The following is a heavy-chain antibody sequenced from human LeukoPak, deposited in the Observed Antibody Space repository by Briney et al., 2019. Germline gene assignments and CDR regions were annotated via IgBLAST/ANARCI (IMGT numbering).Heavy chain of an antibody. D-gene: IGHD3-10*01. J-gene: IGHJ5*01. CDR2: ISLDGTKK. CDR3: ARDRAVSWLDS. CDR1: GLIFSSHG. Sequence: GGSLRLSCAASGLIFSSHGFHWVRQPPGKGLEWVTFISLDGTKKSYADSVKGRFTFSRDESKNTLYLEMNSLRAEDTAVYYCARDRAVSWLDSWGLGTLVTVSA. V-gene: IGHV3-33*05.